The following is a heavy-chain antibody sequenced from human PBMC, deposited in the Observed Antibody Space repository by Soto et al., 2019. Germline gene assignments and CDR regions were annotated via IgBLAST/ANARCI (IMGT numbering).Heavy chain of an antibody. CDR3: ARKGYIGNFGLDV. J-gene: IGHJ6*02. D-gene: IGHD5-12*01. V-gene: IGHV1-18*01. CDR1: GYTFTNYD. CDR2: ISFSKGKT. Sequence: ASVKVFCKASGYTFTNYDVAWVRRAPGQGLQWMGWISFSKGKTYYEQSFQGRVTMTTDTVTTTGYMEVRRLRSDDTAVYYCARKGYIGNFGLDVWGQGTTVTVSS.